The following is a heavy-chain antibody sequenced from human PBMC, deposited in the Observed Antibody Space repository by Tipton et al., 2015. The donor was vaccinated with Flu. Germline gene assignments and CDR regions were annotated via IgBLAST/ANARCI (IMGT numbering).Heavy chain of an antibody. J-gene: IGHJ4*02. V-gene: IGHV4-4*07. CDR2: IYTSWST. Sequence: TLSLTCTVSGDAMITYYWSWIRQPAGKGLEWIGRIYTSWSTNFNPSLKSRITMSLDTSKNQFSLKVVSVSAADTAVYYCARENYFESSGYPGHFDSWGQGALVTVSS. CDR3: ARENYFESSGYPGHFDS. CDR1: GDAMITYY. D-gene: IGHD3-22*01.